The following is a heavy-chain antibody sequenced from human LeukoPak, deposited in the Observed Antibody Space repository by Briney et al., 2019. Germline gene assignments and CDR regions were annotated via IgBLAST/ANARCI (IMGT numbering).Heavy chain of an antibody. CDR1: GGSISSYY. Sequence: SSETLSLTCTVSGGSISSYYWSWIRQPAGKGLEWIGRIYTSGSTNYNPSLKSRVTISLDTSKNQFSLKLSSVTAADTAVYYCARGDSTVTPKYFQYWGQGTLVTVSS. J-gene: IGHJ1*01. V-gene: IGHV4-4*07. CDR3: ARGDSTVTPKYFQY. D-gene: IGHD4-23*01. CDR2: IYTSGST.